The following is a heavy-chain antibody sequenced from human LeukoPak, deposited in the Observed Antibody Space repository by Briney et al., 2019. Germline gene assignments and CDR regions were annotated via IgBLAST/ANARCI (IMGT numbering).Heavy chain of an antibody. Sequence: GSLRLSCAASGFTFSNAWMSWVRQAPGKGLEWVGRIKSKTDGGTTDYAAPVKGRFTISRDDSKNTLYLQMNSLKTEDTAVYYCAVDYYDSSGLLSWGQGTLVTVSS. CDR2: IKSKTDGGTT. J-gene: IGHJ4*02. D-gene: IGHD3-22*01. CDR3: AVDYYDSSGLLS. V-gene: IGHV3-15*01. CDR1: GFTFSNAW.